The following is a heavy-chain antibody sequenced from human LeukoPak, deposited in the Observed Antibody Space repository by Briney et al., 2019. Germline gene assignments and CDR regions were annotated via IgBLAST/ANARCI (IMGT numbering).Heavy chain of an antibody. CDR2: IYYTGST. Sequence: PSETLSLTCNVSGGSINYHYWSWIRQPPGKGLEGIGHIYYTGSTNYNPSLKSRVTISIDTSKNQFSLKLTSVTATDTAVYFCARYHPTGSSLDVWGQGTTVTVSS. V-gene: IGHV4-59*11. D-gene: IGHD1-1*01. J-gene: IGHJ6*02. CDR3: ARYHPTGSSLDV. CDR1: GGSINYHY.